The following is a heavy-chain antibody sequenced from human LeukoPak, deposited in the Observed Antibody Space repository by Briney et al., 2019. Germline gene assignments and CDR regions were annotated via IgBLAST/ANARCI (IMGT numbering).Heavy chain of an antibody. CDR1: GFIVSHNY. CDR2: IYIDGTT. V-gene: IGHV3-53*01. Sequence: GSLRLSCAASGFIVSHNYMTWVRQAPGKGLEWISVIYIDGTTYYADSVKGRFTISRDQANNTLYLQMNTLRDEDTAVYYCANTDKGQWHPSYWFDPWGQGTLVTVSS. D-gene: IGHD6-19*01. J-gene: IGHJ5*02. CDR3: ANTDKGQWHPSYWFDP.